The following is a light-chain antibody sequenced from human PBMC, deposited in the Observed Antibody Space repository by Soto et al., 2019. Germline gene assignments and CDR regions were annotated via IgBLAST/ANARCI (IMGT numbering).Light chain of an antibody. V-gene: IGKV3D-20*02. J-gene: IGKJ1*01. CDR1: QSISSDH. Sequence: EIVMTQSPATLSVSPGERATLACRASQSISSDHLAWYQQRPGQSPRLLIYGASSRTTGVPDRFNRSGSGQDFTLTISSLEHEDFAVYYCQQRSNWLFGQGTKVDIK. CDR3: QQRSNWL. CDR2: GAS.